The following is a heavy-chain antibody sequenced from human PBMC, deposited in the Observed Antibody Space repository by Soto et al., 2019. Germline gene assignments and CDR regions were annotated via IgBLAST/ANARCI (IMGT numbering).Heavy chain of an antibody. J-gene: IGHJ4*02. CDR2: ISGSGGST. V-gene: IGHV3-23*01. CDR3: AKDRRESYSQAHFDY. CDR1: GVTFSSYA. D-gene: IGHD1-26*01. Sequence: PGGSLRLSCAASGVTFSSYAMSWVRQAPGKGLEWVSAISGSGGSTYYADSVKGRFTISRDNSKNTLYLQMNSLRAEDTAVYYCAKDRRESYSQAHFDYWGQGTLVTVSS.